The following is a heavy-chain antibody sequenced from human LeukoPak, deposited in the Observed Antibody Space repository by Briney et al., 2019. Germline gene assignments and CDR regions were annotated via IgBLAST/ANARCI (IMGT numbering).Heavy chain of an antibody. CDR3: AKVPFWSGYPGYYYGMDV. Sequence: PSETLSFTCTVSGGSISSGDYHWSWIRQPPGKGLEWIGYIYYSGSTYYNPSLKSRVTISVDTSKNQFSLKLSSVTAADTAVYYCAKVPFWSGYPGYYYGMDVWAKGPRSPSP. CDR2: IYYSGST. V-gene: IGHV4-30-4*01. CDR1: GGSISSGDYH. D-gene: IGHD3-3*01. J-gene: IGHJ6*02.